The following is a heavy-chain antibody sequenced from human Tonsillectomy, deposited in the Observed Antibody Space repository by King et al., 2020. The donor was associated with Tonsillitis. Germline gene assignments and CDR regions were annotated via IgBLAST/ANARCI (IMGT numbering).Heavy chain of an antibody. D-gene: IGHD3-22*01. CDR2: IIPIFGTA. CDR3: ARDRRYYDSSGYYLFY. CDR1: GGTFSSYA. J-gene: IGHJ4*02. Sequence: QLVQSGAEVKKPGSSVKVSCKASGGTFSSYAISWVRQAPGQGLECRGGIIPIFGTANYAQKFQGRVTITADESTSTSYMALSSRRSEDTAVYYCARDRRYYDSSGYYLFYWGQGTLVTVSS. V-gene: IGHV1-69*01.